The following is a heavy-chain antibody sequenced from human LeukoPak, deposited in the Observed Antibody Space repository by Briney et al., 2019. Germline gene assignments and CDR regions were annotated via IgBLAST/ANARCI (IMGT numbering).Heavy chain of an antibody. CDR2: ISGSGGST. D-gene: IGHD3-9*01. V-gene: IGHV3-23*01. CDR1: GFTFSSYA. J-gene: IGHJ4*02. Sequence: PGGSLRLSCAASGFTFSSYAMSWVRPAPGKGLEWVSAISGSGGSTYYADSVKGRFTISRDNSKNTLYLQMNSLRAEDTAVYYCAKLPQYYDILTGYWPGSNYFDYWGQGTLVTVSS. CDR3: AKLPQYYDILTGYWPGSNYFDY.